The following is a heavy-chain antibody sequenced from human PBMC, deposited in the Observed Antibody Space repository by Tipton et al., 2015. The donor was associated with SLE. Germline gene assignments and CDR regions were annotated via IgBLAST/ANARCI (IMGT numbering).Heavy chain of an antibody. Sequence: GLVKPSETLSLTCAVSGGSISSSNWWIWVRRPPGKGLEWIGEVFHSGSTVYSPSLKSRVTISVDTSKNQFSLHLTSVTSADTAVYYCANYFYDATGYQSVDDWGQGALVTVSS. CDR1: GGSISSSNW. CDR3: ANYFYDATGYQSVDD. J-gene: IGHJ4*02. V-gene: IGHV4-4*02. CDR2: VFHSGST. D-gene: IGHD3-22*01.